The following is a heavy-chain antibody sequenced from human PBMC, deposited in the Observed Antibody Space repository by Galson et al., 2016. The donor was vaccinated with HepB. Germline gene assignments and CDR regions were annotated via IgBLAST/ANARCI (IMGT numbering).Heavy chain of an antibody. CDR3: VRDRHGYTYYGTLGIGYFDL. CDR1: GFTFSRHD. Sequence: SCAASGFTFSRHDLHWVRQATGRALEWVSGIGFGGDTYSADSVKGRFVISRDNAKNSLYLQMNSLRAEDTAVYYCVRDRHGYTYYGTLGIGYFDLWGRGTLVTVSS. CDR2: IGFGGDT. V-gene: IGHV3-13*01. D-gene: IGHD3-10*01. J-gene: IGHJ2*01.